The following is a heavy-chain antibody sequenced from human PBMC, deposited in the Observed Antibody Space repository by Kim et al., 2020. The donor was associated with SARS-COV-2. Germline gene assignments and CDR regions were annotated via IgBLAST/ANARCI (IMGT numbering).Heavy chain of an antibody. CDR2: INAGNGNT. CDR1: GYTFTSYA. D-gene: IGHD3-10*01. V-gene: IGHV1-3*01. J-gene: IGHJ6*02. CDR3: ARDGNWGFGELFDTPYYYYYGMDV. Sequence: ASVKVSCKASGYTFTSYAMHWVRQAPGQRLEWMGWINAGNGNTKYSQKFQGRVTITRDTSASTAYMELSSLRSEDTAVYYCARDGNWGFGELFDTPYYYYYGMDVWGQGTTVTVSS.